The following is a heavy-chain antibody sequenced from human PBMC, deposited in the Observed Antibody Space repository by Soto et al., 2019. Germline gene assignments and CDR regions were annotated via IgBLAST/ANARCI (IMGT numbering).Heavy chain of an antibody. CDR3: ARVRSSSSFAWGGVVGSSSWLAPFDY. Sequence: PSQTLSLTCAISGDSVSSNSAAWNWIRQSPSRGLEWLGRTYYRSKWYNDYAVSVESRITINPDTSKNQFSLQLNSVTPEDTAVYYCARVRSSSSFAWGGVVGSSSWLAPFDYWGQGTLVTVSS. D-gene: IGHD6-13*01. CDR2: TYYRSKWYN. CDR1: GDSVSSNSAA. V-gene: IGHV6-1*01. J-gene: IGHJ4*02.